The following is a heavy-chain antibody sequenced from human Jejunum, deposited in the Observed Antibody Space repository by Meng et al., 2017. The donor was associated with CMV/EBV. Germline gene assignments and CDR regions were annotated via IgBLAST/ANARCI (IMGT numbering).Heavy chain of an antibody. CDR1: GYTFTSYA. CDR2: INTNTGNP. Sequence: QGELVQCGSELKQPGASVKVSCKASGYTFTSYAMNWVRQAPGQGLEWMGWINTNTGNPTYAQGFTGRFVFSLDTSVSTAYLQISSLKAEDTAVYYCARETLGYCSSTSCYIGPPDYWGQGTLVTVSS. J-gene: IGHJ4*02. CDR3: ARETLGYCSSTSCYIGPPDY. D-gene: IGHD2-2*01. V-gene: IGHV7-4-1*02.